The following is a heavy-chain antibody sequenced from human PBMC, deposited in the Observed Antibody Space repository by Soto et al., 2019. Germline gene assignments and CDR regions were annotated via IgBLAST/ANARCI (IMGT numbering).Heavy chain of an antibody. CDR2: IFPQSGAT. Sequence: QVQLVQSGAEVKKPGASVRVSCKSSGYTFSDYNVHWVRQAPGQGLEWLGWIFPQSGATKYAQRLQGRVTMSRDTSIRAVYMEVSGLRSDDTAAYFCARESSTWNQSCSRTTCALDQWGQGTLVSVSS. CDR3: ARESSTWNQSCSRTTCALDQ. J-gene: IGHJ4*02. D-gene: IGHD2-2*01. CDR1: GYTFSDYN. V-gene: IGHV1-2*02.